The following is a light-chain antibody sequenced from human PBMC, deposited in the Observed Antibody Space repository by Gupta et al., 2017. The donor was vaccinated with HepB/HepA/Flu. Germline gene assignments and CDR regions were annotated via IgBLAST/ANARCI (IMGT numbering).Light chain of an antibody. Sequence: EIVLTQSPATLSLSPGERATLSCRASQSVSSYLAWYQQKPGRAPRLLIYDASNRATGIPARFSGSGSGTDFTLTISSLEPEDFAVYYCQQRSNWPLFTFGHGTKVDIK. CDR3: QQRSNWPLFT. CDR2: DAS. J-gene: IGKJ3*01. V-gene: IGKV3-11*01. CDR1: QSVSSY.